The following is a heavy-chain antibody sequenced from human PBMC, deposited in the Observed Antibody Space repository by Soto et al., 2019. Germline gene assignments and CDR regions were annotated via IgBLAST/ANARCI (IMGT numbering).Heavy chain of an antibody. V-gene: IGHV4-34*01. J-gene: IGHJ4*02. CDR2: INHSGST. Sequence: SETLSLTCAVYGGSFSGYYWSWIRQPPGKGLEWIGEINHSGSTNYNPSLKSRVTISVDTSKNQFSLKLSSVTAADTAVYYCASLGYCSGGSCYSRRPTYYFDYWGQGTLVTVSS. CDR3: ASLGYCSGGSCYSRRPTYYFDY. D-gene: IGHD2-15*01. CDR1: GGSFSGYY.